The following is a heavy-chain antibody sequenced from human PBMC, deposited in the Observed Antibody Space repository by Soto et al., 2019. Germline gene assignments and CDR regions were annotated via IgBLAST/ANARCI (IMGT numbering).Heavy chain of an antibody. D-gene: IGHD3-10*01. V-gene: IGHV4-31*02. J-gene: IGHJ6*02. CDR1: GGSIXXXXYY. CDR3: ARDRGEQYGSGSRYYGMDV. Sequence: TLSLTXTVCGGSIXXXXYYWSXXXQHPGXGLEWIGYIYYSGSTYYNPSLKSRVTISVDTSKNQFSLKLSSVTAADTAVYYCARDRGEQYGSGSRYYGMDVWGQGTTVTVSS. CDR2: IYYSGST.